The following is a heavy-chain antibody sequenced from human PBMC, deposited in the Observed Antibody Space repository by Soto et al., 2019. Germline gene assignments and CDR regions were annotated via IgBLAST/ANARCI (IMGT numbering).Heavy chain of an antibody. CDR2: IFYLGSS. D-gene: IGHD3-3*02. CDR3: ARHSLALRKNNWFDP. Sequence: SETLSLTCTVSGDSISSSDFYWGWVRQPPGKGLEWIGSIFYLGSSYYNPSLKSRVTMSVDTSKNQFSLRLRSVTAADTALYFCARHSLALRKNNWFDPWGQGIMVTVSS. V-gene: IGHV4-39*01. J-gene: IGHJ5*02. CDR1: GDSISSSDFY.